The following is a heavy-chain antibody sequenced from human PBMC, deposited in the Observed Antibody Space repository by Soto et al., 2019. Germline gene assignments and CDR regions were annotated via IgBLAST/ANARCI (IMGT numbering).Heavy chain of an antibody. CDR2: ISGSGGNT. V-gene: IGHV3-23*01. J-gene: IGHJ6*02. Sequence: RRLSCAASGFTFSSYAMSWVRQAPGKGLEWVSAISGSGGNTYYADSVKGRFTISRDNSKNTLYLQMNSLRAEDTAVYYCAKGSGADILTGYHIPYYYYGMDVWGQGTTVTVSS. CDR3: AKGSGADILTGYHIPYYYYGMDV. D-gene: IGHD3-9*01. CDR1: GFTFSSYA.